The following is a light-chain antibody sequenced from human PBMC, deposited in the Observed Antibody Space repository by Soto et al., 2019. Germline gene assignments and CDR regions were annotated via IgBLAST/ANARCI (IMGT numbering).Light chain of an antibody. Sequence: IEWTQSPATLSLSQVERATLSCRASQSVSSYLACYQQKPGQAPRLLIYDASNRATGIPARFSGSGSGTDFTLTISSLEPEDFAVYYCQQRSNWPTVGQGTKVDIK. CDR1: QSVSSY. CDR3: QQRSNWPT. V-gene: IGKV3-11*01. J-gene: IGKJ1*01. CDR2: DAS.